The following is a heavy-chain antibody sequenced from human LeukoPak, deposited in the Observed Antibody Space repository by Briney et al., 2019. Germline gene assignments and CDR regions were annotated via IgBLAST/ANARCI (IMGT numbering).Heavy chain of an antibody. Sequence: SQILSLTCTVSGGSISSSSYYWGWIRQPPGKGLEWIGSIYYSGSTYYNPSLKSRVTISVDTSKNQFSLKLSSVTAADTAVYYCASSPRITIFGVAISRSKYYFDYWGQGTLVTVSS. CDR2: IYYSGST. V-gene: IGHV4-39*01. D-gene: IGHD3-3*01. CDR3: ASSPRITIFGVAISRSKYYFDY. CDR1: GGSISSSSYY. J-gene: IGHJ4*02.